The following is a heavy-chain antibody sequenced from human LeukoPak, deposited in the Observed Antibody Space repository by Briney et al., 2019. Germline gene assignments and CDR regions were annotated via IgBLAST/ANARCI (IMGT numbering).Heavy chain of an antibody. Sequence: SVKVSCKASGGTFSSYAISWVRQAPGQGLEWMGRIIPILGIANYAQKFQGRVTITADKSTSTAYMELSSLRSEDTAVYYCARERRRFIAAALTGYYGMDVWGQGTTVTVSS. J-gene: IGHJ6*02. CDR1: GGTFSSYA. D-gene: IGHD6-13*01. V-gene: IGHV1-69*04. CDR3: ARERRRFIAAALTGYYGMDV. CDR2: IIPILGIA.